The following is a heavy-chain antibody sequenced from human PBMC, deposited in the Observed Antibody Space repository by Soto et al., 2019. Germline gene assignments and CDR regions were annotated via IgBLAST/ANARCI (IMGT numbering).Heavy chain of an antibody. J-gene: IGHJ5*02. CDR1: GYSFTRYW. V-gene: IGHV5-51*01. CDR3: ARTYDILTGYKNWFDP. Sequence: EVQLVQSGAEVKKPGESLKISCKGSGYSFTRYWIGWVRQMPGKGLEWMGIIYPGDSDTRHSPSFQGQVTISADKSISTAYLQWSSLKASDTAMYYCARTYDILTGYKNWFDPWGQGTLVTVSS. CDR2: IYPGDSDT. D-gene: IGHD3-9*01.